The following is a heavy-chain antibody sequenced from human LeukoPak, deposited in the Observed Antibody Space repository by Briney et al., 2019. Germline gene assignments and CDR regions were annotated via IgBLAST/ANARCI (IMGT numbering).Heavy chain of an antibody. CDR1: GYTFTGYY. V-gene: IGHV1-2*02. CDR3: AREVTTGTTPDAFDI. Sequence: ASVKVSCKASGYTFTGYYMHWVRQAPGQGLEWMGWINPNSGGTNYAQKFQGRVTMTRDTSISTAYMELSRLRSDDTAVYYCAREVTTGTTPDAFDIWGQGTMVTVSS. J-gene: IGHJ3*02. D-gene: IGHD1-1*01. CDR2: INPNSGGT.